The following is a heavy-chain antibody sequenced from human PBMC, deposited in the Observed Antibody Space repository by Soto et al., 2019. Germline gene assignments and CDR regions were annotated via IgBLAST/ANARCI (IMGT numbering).Heavy chain of an antibody. CDR2: IYWDDDK. CDR3: AHRGVSVTALFDY. V-gene: IGHV2-5*02. J-gene: IGHJ4*02. CDR1: GFSLTTTGVG. D-gene: IGHD3-16*01. Sequence: QITLRESGPTLVKPTQTLTLTCTFSGFSLTTTGVGLGWIRQPPGNALEWLALIYWDDDKRYNPSLKSILTITKDTSKNQVVLTMTNMAPVDTATYYCAHRGVSVTALFDYSGQGTPVTVSS.